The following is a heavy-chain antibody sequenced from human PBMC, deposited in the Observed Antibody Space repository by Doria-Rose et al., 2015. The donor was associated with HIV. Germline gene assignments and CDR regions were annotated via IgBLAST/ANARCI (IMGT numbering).Heavy chain of an antibody. CDR2: INWNGGST. CDR1: GFTFDDYG. CDR3: ARAAPCYDSSGVGGDY. Sequence: EVQLLESGGGVVRPGGSLRLSCAASGFTFDDYGMSWVRQAPGKGLGWVSGINWNGGSTGYADSVKGRFTISRDNAKNSLYLQMNSPRAEDTALYYCARAAPCYDSSGVGGDYWGQGTLVTVSS. J-gene: IGHJ4*02. V-gene: IGHV3-20*04. D-gene: IGHD3-22*01.